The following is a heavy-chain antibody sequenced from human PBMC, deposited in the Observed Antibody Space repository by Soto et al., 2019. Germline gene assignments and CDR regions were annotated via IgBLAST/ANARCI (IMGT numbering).Heavy chain of an antibody. J-gene: IGHJ4*02. CDR2: ITWNSDRV. V-gene: IGHV3-9*01. D-gene: IGHD6-13*01. CDR1: GFTFDDYA. Sequence: EVHLVESGGGLVQPGRSLRISCTGSGFTFDDYALHWVRQAPGKGLEWVSGITWNSDRVDYADSVMGRFTISRDNAGNSLYLQMDSLRPEDTALYFCAKGLSIAAIDYWGQGTLVTVSS. CDR3: AKGLSIAAIDY.